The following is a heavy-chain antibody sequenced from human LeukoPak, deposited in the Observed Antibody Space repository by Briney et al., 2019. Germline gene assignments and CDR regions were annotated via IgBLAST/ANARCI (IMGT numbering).Heavy chain of an antibody. V-gene: IGHV4-31*11. Sequence: PSHTLSLTCAVSGASINSVAYSWTWIRKRPREGLEIIGNISYTGNTYINPSLKRRVAFSVDTSKSHFSLRLTSVTAADTAFYYCARLTPLYGLDYWGQGILVTVSS. CDR1: GASINSVAYS. J-gene: IGHJ4*02. D-gene: IGHD2-2*02. CDR3: ARLTPLYGLDY. CDR2: ISYTGNT.